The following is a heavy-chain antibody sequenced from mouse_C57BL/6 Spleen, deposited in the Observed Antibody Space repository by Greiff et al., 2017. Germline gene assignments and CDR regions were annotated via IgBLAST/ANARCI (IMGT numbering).Heavy chain of an antibody. D-gene: IGHD2-1*01. CDR3: ARKDGNYVQGYAMDY. CDR1: GYTLTSYW. CDR2: IIPSSGYT. V-gene: IGHV1-7*01. Sequence: QVHVKQSGADLAKPGPPVKLSCKVSGYTLTSYWMHWVKQRPGQGLERIGYIIPSSGYTNSNQKFTDKATMTADKSTSTAYIHLSRLTNEDSAVYYCARKDGNYVQGYAMDYWGQGTSVTVSS. J-gene: IGHJ4*01.